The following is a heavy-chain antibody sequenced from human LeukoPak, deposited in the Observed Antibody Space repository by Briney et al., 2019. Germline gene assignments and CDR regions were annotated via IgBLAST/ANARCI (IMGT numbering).Heavy chain of an antibody. D-gene: IGHD6-19*01. CDR3: ARAFGVAVAGKVDY. Sequence: SETLSLTCTVSGGSISSGGYYWSWIRQHPGKGLVWIVYIYYSGSTYYNPSLKSRVTISVDTSKNQFSLKLSSVTAADTAVYYCARAFGVAVAGKVDYWGQGTLVTVSS. V-gene: IGHV4-31*03. J-gene: IGHJ4*02. CDR2: IYYSGST. CDR1: GGSISSGGYY.